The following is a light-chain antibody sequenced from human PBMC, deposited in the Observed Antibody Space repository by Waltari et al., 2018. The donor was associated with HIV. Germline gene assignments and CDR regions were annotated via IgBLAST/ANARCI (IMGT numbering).Light chain of an antibody. J-gene: IGLJ2*01. CDR2: DTN. Sequence: QAVVTQEPALTVSPGGTVTLTCGSSSGPVTSGHYPHLFQQKPGQAPRALIYDTNNKHSWTPARFSGSLLGGKAALTLSGAQPEDEADYFCLLSYSGARPAIFGGGTKLSVL. CDR3: LLSYSGARPAI. CDR1: SGPVTSGHY. V-gene: IGLV7-46*01.